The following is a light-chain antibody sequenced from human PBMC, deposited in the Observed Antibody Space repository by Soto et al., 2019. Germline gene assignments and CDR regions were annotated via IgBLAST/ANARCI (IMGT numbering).Light chain of an antibody. J-gene: IGKJ5*01. CDR3: QQLYTLPFT. V-gene: IGKV1-9*01. CDR2: AAS. Sequence: DIQLTQSPSFLSASVGDIVTITCRASQGISSYLAWYQQKPGKAPKLLIYAASTLQSGVPSRFSGSGSGTEFTLTISSLQPEDFAAYHCQQLYTLPFTFGQGTRLEIK. CDR1: QGISSY.